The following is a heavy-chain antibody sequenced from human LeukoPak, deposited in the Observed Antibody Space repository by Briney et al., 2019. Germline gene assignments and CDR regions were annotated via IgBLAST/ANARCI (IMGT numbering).Heavy chain of an antibody. V-gene: IGHV4-61*02. D-gene: IGHD3-22*01. CDR3: AANTYYYESSGYAKDNAFDI. Sequence: PSQTLSLTCTVSGGSISSGSHYWSWIRQPAGKGLECIGRIYTSGSTNYNPSLKSRVTISLDTSKNQFSLKLSSVTAADTAAYYCAANTYYYESSGYAKDNAFDIWGQGTMVTVSS. CDR2: IYTSGST. CDR1: GGSISSGSHY. J-gene: IGHJ3*02.